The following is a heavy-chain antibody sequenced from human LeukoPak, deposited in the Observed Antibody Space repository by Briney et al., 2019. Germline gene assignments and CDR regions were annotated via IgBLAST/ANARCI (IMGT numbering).Heavy chain of an antibody. CDR3: VRGFRGGPFDY. V-gene: IGHV3-20*04. CDR1: GFTFSSYA. D-gene: IGHD3-10*01. J-gene: IGHJ4*02. CDR2: IVRNGGGT. Sequence: GSLRLSCAASGFTFSSYAMGWVRQVPGKGLEWVSGIVRNGGGTGYADSVKGRFTISRDNAENSLYLQMNSLRADDTALYYCVRGFRGGPFDYWGQGTLVTVSS.